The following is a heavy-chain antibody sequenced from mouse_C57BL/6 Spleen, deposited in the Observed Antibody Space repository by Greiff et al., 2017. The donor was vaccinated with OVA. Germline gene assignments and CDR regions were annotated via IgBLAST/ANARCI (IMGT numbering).Heavy chain of an antibody. Sequence: EVQLQQSGPELVKPGASVKIPCKASGYTFTDYNMDWVKQSHGKSLEWIGDINPNNGGTIYNQKFKGKATLTVDKSSSTAYMELRSLTSEDTAVYYCARSHYYGSSPYAMDYWGQGTSVTVSS. CDR1: GYTFTDYN. D-gene: IGHD1-1*01. V-gene: IGHV1-18*01. J-gene: IGHJ4*01. CDR3: ARSHYYGSSPYAMDY. CDR2: INPNNGGT.